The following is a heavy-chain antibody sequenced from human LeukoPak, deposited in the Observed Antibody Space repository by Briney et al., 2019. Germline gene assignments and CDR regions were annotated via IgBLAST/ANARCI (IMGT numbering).Heavy chain of an antibody. CDR3: ARAIRMVRGVIPFYYGMDV. Sequence: SETLSLTCTVSGGSVSSGSYYWTWIRQPPGKGLEWIGYIYYSGSTNYNPSLKSRVIISVDTSKNQFSLKLSSVTAADTAVYYCARAIRMVRGVIPFYYGMDVRGKGTTVTVSS. CDR1: GGSVSSGSYY. CDR2: IYYSGST. V-gene: IGHV4-61*01. J-gene: IGHJ6*04. D-gene: IGHD3-10*01.